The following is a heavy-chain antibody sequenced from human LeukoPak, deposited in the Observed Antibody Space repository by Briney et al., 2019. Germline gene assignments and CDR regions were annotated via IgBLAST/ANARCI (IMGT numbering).Heavy chain of an antibody. Sequence: SETLSLTCTVSGGSISSYYWSWLRQPPGKGLEWIGYIYYSGSTNYNPSLKSRVTISVDRSKNQFSLRLSSVTAADTAVYYCARHYADYADPYTFDIWGQGTTVTVSS. D-gene: IGHD4-17*01. CDR1: GGSISSYY. V-gene: IGHV4-59*08. CDR3: ARHYADYADPYTFDI. J-gene: IGHJ3*02. CDR2: IYYSGST.